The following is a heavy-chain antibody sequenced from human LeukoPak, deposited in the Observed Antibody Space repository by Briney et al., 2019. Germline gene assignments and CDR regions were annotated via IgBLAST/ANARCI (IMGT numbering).Heavy chain of an antibody. V-gene: IGHV4-31*03. CDR1: GGSISSGGYY. J-gene: IGHJ4*02. D-gene: IGHD3-22*01. Sequence: PSETLSLTCTVSGGSISSGGYYWSWIRQHPGKGLEWIGYIYYSGSTYYNPSLKSRVTISVDTSKNQFSLKLSSVTAADTAVYYSARGLIEVVRGGGPQNCGFDYWGQGTLVTVSS. CDR3: ARGLIEVVRGGGPQNCGFDY. CDR2: IYYSGST.